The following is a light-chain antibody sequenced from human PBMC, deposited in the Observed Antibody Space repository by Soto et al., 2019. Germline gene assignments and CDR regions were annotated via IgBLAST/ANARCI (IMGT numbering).Light chain of an antibody. CDR3: QQYGSSPPT. V-gene: IGKV3-20*01. Sequence: EIVLTRSPGTLSLSPGERATLSCRASRSVSNNYVAWYQRKPGQAPRLLIYGASSRATDIPRRFSGSGSETDFTLTITRLEPEDFAVYYCQQYGSSPPTFGQGTKVESK. CDR1: RSVSNNY. CDR2: GAS. J-gene: IGKJ1*01.